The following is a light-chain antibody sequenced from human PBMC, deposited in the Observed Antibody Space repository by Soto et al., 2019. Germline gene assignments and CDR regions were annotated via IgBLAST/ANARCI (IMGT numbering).Light chain of an antibody. CDR2: GAS. V-gene: IGKV3D-20*02. J-gene: IGKJ5*01. Sequence: EIVLTQSPGTLSLSPGERATLSCRASQSVSSSHLAWYQHKPGQAPRLLIYGASSRATGIPDRFSGSGSGTDFTLTISSLEPEDFAVYYCQQRSNWAITFGQGTRLENK. CDR1: QSVSSSH. CDR3: QQRSNWAIT.